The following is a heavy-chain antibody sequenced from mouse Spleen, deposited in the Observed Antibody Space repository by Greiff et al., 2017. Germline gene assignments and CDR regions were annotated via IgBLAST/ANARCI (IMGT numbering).Heavy chain of an antibody. D-gene: IGHD2-2*01. V-gene: IGHV5-9-3*01. Sequence: EVQLVESGGGLVKPGGSLKLSCAASGFTFSSYAMSWVRQTPEKRLEWVATISSGGSYTYYPDSVKGRFTISRDNAKNTLYLQMSSLRSEDTAMYYCAREVTTARFAYWGQGTLVTVSA. CDR2: ISSGGSYT. J-gene: IGHJ3*01. CDR1: GFTFSSYA. CDR3: AREVTTARFAY.